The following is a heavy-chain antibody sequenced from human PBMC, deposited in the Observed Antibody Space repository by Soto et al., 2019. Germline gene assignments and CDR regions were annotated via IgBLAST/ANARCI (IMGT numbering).Heavy chain of an antibody. J-gene: IGHJ2*01. CDR3: ARIRESRTYWYFDL. V-gene: IGHV1-69*12. Sequence: VRLVQSGTEVKKPGSSLKVSGKASGGTFSSYAISWVRQAPGQGLEWMGGIIPIFGTANHAQKFQGRVTITADESTSTAYSELSSLRSEDTAVYYCARIRESRTYWYFDLWGRGTLVTVSS. CDR1: GGTFSSYA. CDR2: IIPIFGTA.